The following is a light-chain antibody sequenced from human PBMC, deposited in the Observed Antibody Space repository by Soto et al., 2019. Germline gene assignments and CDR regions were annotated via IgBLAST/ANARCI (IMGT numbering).Light chain of an antibody. CDR3: SSYAGSSNFVV. CDR1: SSDVGNYNY. J-gene: IGLJ2*01. Sequence: QSALTQPPSASGSPGQSVAISCTGTSSDVGNYNYVSWYQRHPGKAPKLMIYEVSKRPSGVPDRFSGSKSGNTASLTVSGLQSEDEADYYCSSYAGSSNFVVFGGGTKVTVL. CDR2: EVS. V-gene: IGLV2-8*01.